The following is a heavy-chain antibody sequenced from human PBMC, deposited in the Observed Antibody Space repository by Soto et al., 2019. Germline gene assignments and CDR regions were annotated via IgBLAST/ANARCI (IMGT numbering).Heavy chain of an antibody. CDR2: IYYSGST. J-gene: IGHJ6*03. CDR3: AGLGGFGYYYYMDV. V-gene: IGHV4-39*01. CDR1: GGSISSSSYY. Sequence: PSETLSLTCTVSGGSISSSSYYWGWIRQPPGKGLEWIGSIYYSGSTYYNPSLKSRVTISVDTSKNQFSLKLSSVTAADTAVYYCAGLGGFGYYYYMDVWGKGTTVTVSS. D-gene: IGHD3-16*01.